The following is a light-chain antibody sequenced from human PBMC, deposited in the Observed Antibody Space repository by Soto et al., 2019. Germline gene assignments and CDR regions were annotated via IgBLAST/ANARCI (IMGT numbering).Light chain of an antibody. V-gene: IGLV2-18*02. J-gene: IGLJ2*01. CDR2: EVS. CDR3: RSYTSSSVV. Sequence: QSALTQPPSVSGSHGQSVTISCTGTSSDFGSYNRVSWYTQHPGTAPKLMIYEVSNRPSGVPDRFSGYKSGNSASLTISGLQAEDEADYYCRSYTSSSVVFGGGTKLTVL. CDR1: SSDFGSYNR.